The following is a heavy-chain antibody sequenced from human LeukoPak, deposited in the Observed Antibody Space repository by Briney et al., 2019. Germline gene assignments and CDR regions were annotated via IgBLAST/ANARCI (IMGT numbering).Heavy chain of an antibody. CDR2: IYYSGST. J-gene: IGHJ4*02. CDR3: ARGLIAAAPRGSYYFDY. V-gene: IGHV4-59*12. Sequence: SETLSLTCTVSGGSISSYYWSWIRQPPGKGLEWIGYIYYSGSTNYNPSLKSRVTISVDTSKNQFSLKLSSVTAADTAVYYCARGLIAAAPRGSYYFDYWGQGTLVTVSS. D-gene: IGHD6-13*01. CDR1: GGSISSYY.